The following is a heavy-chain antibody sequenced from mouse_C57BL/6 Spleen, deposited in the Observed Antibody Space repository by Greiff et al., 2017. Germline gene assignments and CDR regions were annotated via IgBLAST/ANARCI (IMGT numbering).Heavy chain of an antibody. Sequence: EVKVEQSEAGLVLPGSSMKLSCTASGFTFSGYYMPWVRQMPEQGLEWIAKIDSAGSSTNYMESLKGRFIISGDNANNIPYLQLSSLKSEDTATYYCARAVLFYAMDYWGQGTSVTVSS. CDR1: GFTFSGYY. J-gene: IGHJ4*01. CDR2: IDSAGSST. V-gene: IGHV5-16*01. CDR3: ARAVLFYAMDY.